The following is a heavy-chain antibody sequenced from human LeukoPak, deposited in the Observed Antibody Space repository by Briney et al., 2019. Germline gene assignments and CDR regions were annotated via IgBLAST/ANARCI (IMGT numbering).Heavy chain of an antibody. D-gene: IGHD3-3*01. CDR1: GYTFTTYA. CDR3: ARNMDYDFWSGSWAYYYYMDV. J-gene: IGHJ6*03. Sequence: ASVKVSCKASGYTFTTYAINWVRQAPGQGLEWMGWISAYNGNTNYAQKLQGRVTMTTDTSTSTAYMELRSLRSDDTAVYYCARNMDYDFWSGSWAYYYYMDVWGKGTTVTASS. V-gene: IGHV1-18*01. CDR2: ISAYNGNT.